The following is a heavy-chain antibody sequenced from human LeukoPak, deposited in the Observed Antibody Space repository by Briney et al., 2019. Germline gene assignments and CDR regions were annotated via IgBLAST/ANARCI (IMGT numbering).Heavy chain of an antibody. V-gene: IGHV4-59*05. J-gene: IGHJ5*02. CDR3: ARRSGGVTMVRRVIISNWFDP. CDR1: GGSISNYY. Sequence: PSETLPLTCTVSGGSISNYYWSRIRQPPGKGLEWIGSIYYSGSTYYNPSLKSRVTISVDTSKNQFSLKLSSVTAAGTAVYYCARRSGGVTMVRRVIISNWFDPWGQGTLVTVSS. CDR2: IYYSGST. D-gene: IGHD3-10*01.